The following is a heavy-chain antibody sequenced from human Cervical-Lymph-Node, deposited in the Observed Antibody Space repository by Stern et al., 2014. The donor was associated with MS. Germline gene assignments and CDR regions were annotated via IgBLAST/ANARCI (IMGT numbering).Heavy chain of an antibody. CDR1: GYTFTSSG. CDR3: ASCAILEWCYS. V-gene: IGHV1-18*01. D-gene: IGHD3-3*01. J-gene: IGHJ4*02. Sequence: QVPLVQSGAEVKKPGASVKVSCKASGYTFTSSGISWVRKAPGKGLEGMGWISAYNGNTNYAQKLQGRVTMTTDTSTSTAYMELRSLRSDDTAVYYCASCAILEWCYSWGQGTLVTVSS. CDR2: ISAYNGNT.